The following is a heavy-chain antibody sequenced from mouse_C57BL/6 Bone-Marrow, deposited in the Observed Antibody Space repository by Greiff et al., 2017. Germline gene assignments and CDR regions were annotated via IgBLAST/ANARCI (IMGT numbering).Heavy chain of an antibody. CDR2: INYDGSST. CDR1: GFTFSDYY. V-gene: IGHV5-16*01. D-gene: IGHD1-1*02. Sequence: EVQLVESEGGLVQPGSSMKLSCTASGFTFSDYYMAWVRQVPEKGLEWVANINYDGSSTYYLDSLKSRFIISRDNAKNILYLQMSSLKSEDTATYYCARGHYAYYFDYWGQGTTLTVSS. J-gene: IGHJ2*01. CDR3: ARGHYAYYFDY.